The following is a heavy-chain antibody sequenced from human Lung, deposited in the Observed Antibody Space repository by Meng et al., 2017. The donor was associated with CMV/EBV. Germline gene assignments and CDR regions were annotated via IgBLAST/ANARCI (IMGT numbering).Heavy chain of an antibody. CDR3: ARGKQDAWELLAY. CDR2: IDDSGST. CDR1: GVSISSNIR. D-gene: IGHD1-26*01. Sequence: GRRQGRGPGLVKLSGTLSLPCGVSGVSISSNIRWTWVRQPPGKGLEWIGDIDDSGSTNYNPSLNSRISISLDKSKNHFSLKVNSVTAADTAVYYCARGKQDAWELLAYWGQGALVTVSS. J-gene: IGHJ4*02. V-gene: IGHV4-4*02.